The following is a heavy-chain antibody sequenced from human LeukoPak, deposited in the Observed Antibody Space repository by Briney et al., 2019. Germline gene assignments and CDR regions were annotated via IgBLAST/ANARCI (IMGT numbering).Heavy chain of an antibody. CDR2: INHSGST. CDR1: GGSFSGYY. D-gene: IGHD3-10*01. CDR3: ARLRELPQSITMVRGVITSFRANYYYGMDV. V-gene: IGHV4-34*01. Sequence: SETLSLTCAVYGGSFSGYYWSWIRQPPGKGLEWIGEINHSGSTNYNPSLKSRVTISVDTSKNQFSLKLSSVTAADTAVYYCARLRELPQSITMVRGVITSFRANYYYGMDVWGQGTTVTVSS. J-gene: IGHJ6*02.